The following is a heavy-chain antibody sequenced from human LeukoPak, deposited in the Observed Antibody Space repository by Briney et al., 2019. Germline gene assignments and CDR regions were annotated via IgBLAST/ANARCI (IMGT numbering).Heavy chain of an antibody. CDR3: ATSHWTGEAFDV. CDR1: GFIFSSHG. CDR2: ISYDGNIK. V-gene: IGHV3-30*03. J-gene: IGHJ3*01. D-gene: IGHD3/OR15-3a*01. Sequence: GGSLRLSCAASGFIFSSHGMHWARQAPGKGLEWVAVISYDGNIKNCADSVRGRFTISRDNSKNTLYLQMNSLRAEDTAMYYCATSHWTGEAFDVWGQGTLVVVSS.